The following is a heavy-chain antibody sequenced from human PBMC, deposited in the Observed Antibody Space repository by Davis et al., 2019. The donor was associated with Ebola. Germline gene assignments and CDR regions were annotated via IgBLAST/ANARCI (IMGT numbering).Heavy chain of an antibody. J-gene: IGHJ4*02. D-gene: IGHD3-16*02. Sequence: PGGSLRLSCAASGFTFSSYWMSWVRQAPGKGLEWVANIKQDGSEKYYVDSVKGRFTISRDNAKNSLYLQMNSLRAEDTAVYYCARGAGGHYIWGSYRSFTSYYFDYWGQGTLVTVSS. V-gene: IGHV3-7*01. CDR1: GFTFSSYW. CDR2: IKQDGSEK. CDR3: ARGAGGHYIWGSYRSFTSYYFDY.